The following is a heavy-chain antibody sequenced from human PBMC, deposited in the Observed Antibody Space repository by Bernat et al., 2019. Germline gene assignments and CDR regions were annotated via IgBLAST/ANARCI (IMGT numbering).Heavy chain of an antibody. J-gene: IGHJ4*02. CDR3: ARPPGLGTDY. Sequence: EVQLVEPGGGLVKPGGSLRLSCEASGFTFSSYTMNWVRQAPGKGLEWVSSISSGSGYIYYADSLKGRFTISRDNAKNSLYLQMNSLRAEDTAVYYCARPPGLGTDYWGQGTLVTVSS. CDR2: ISSGSGYI. V-gene: IGHV3-21*01. D-gene: IGHD1-1*01. CDR1: GFTFSSYT.